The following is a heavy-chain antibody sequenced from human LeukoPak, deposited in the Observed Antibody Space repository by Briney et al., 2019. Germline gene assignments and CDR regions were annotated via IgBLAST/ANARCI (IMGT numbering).Heavy chain of an antibody. V-gene: IGHV1-58*01. CDR2: IVVGSGNT. CDR1: GFTFTSFA. D-gene: IGHD3-3*01. Sequence: ASVKVSCKASGFTFTSFAVQWVRQARGQRLEWIGWIVVGSGNTNYAQKFQERVTITRDMSTSTAYMELSSLRSEDTAVYYCAAATYYDFWSGHPNFDYWGQGTLVTVSS. J-gene: IGHJ4*02. CDR3: AAATYYDFWSGHPNFDY.